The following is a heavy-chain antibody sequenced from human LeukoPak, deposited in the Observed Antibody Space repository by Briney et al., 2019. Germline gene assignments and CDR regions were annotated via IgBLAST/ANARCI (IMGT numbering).Heavy chain of an antibody. Sequence: PSETLSLTCTVSGGSISSYYWSWIRQPPGKGLEWIGYIYYSGSTNYNPPLKSRVTISVDTSKNQFSLKLSSVTAADTAVYYCAGGDGYNCDYWGQGTLVTVSS. CDR3: AGGDGYNCDY. J-gene: IGHJ4*02. CDR1: GGSISSYY. CDR2: IYYSGST. D-gene: IGHD5-24*01. V-gene: IGHV4-59*01.